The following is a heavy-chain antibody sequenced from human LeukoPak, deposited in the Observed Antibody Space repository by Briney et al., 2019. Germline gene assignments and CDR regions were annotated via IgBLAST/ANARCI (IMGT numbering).Heavy chain of an antibody. V-gene: IGHV3-30-3*01. J-gene: IGHJ4*02. CDR3: ARDRYRSDTAEYYFDY. CDR1: GFTFSTYW. Sequence: GGSLRLSCAASGFTFSTYWMTWVRQAPGKGLEWVAVISYDGSNKYYADSVKGRFTISRDNSKNTLYLQMNSLRAEDTAVYYCARDRYRSDTAEYYFDYWGQGTLVTVSS. CDR2: ISYDGSNK. D-gene: IGHD1-26*01.